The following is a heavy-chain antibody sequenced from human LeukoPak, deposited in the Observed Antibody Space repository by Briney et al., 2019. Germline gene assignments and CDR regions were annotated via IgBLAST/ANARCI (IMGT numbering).Heavy chain of an antibody. CDR1: GFTFESHG. J-gene: IGHJ4*02. CDR3: ARTRSSGGYSGADY. CDR2: LNWNGGST. D-gene: IGHD1-26*01. V-gene: IGHV3-20*04. Sequence: GVSLRLSCAASGFTFESHGMTWVRQARGKGLEWVSGLNWNGGSTGYADSLQGRFTISRDNAKNSLYLQMTSLRAEDTALYYCARTRSSGGYSGADYWGQGTLVTVSS.